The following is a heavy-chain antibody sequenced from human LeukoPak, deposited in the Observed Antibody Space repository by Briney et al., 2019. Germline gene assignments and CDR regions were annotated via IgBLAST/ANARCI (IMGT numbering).Heavy chain of an antibody. CDR1: GGSISSSSYY. Sequence: SETLSLTCTVSGGSISSSSYYWGWIRQPPGKGLEWIGRIYYSGSTYYNPSLKSRLTISVDTSKNQFSLKLNSMTTADTAVYYCTRGAGWLIDYWGQGILVTVSS. V-gene: IGHV4-39*07. CDR3: TRGAGWLIDY. J-gene: IGHJ4*02. D-gene: IGHD3-16*01. CDR2: IYYSGST.